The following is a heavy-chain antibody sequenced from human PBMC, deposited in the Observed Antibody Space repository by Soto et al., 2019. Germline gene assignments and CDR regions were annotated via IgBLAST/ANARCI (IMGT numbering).Heavy chain of an antibody. J-gene: IGHJ6*02. CDR2: IYYSGST. CDR1: GGSISSSSYY. D-gene: IGHD6-19*01. CDR3: ARQYSSGWYRVYYYYYGMDV. V-gene: IGHV4-39*01. Sequence: SETLSLTCTVSGGSISSSSYYWGWIRQPPGKGLEWIGSIYYSGSTYYNPSLKSRVTISVDTSKNQFSLKLSSVTAADTAVYYCARQYSSGWYRVYYYYYGMDVWGQGTTVTSP.